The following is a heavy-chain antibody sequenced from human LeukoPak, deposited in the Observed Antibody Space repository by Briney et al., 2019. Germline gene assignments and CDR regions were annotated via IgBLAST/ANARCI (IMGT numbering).Heavy chain of an antibody. CDR3: ARGGKHDYGETFFWKPMDV. D-gene: IGHD4-17*01. CDR1: GFTFSHSP. CDR2: SSHDGTVE. V-gene: IGHV3-30-3*01. Sequence: GGSLRLSCAVSGFTFSHSPMHWVRQAPGKGLEWVAFSSHDGTVEYYPDSVRGRFTISRDNSKNTLDLQMNSLRPDDTAVYFCARGGKHDYGETFFWKPMDVWGQGTTVTVSS. J-gene: IGHJ6*02.